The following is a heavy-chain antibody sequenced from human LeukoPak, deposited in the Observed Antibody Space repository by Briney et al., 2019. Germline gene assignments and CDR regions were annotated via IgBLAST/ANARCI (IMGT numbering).Heavy chain of an antibody. V-gene: IGHV3-74*01. CDR3: ARAPSEMGGYYPEYFRH. J-gene: IGHJ1*01. CDR2: IKRDGST. Sequence: PGGSLRLSCAAAGLTFSNHWKHWLRQAPGKGLVWFPRIKRDGSTNCADSVKGRFTSSIDNAKNTVSLQMNSLRAEDAGVYYCARAPSEMGGYYPEYFRHWGQGTLVTVSS. CDR1: GLTFSNHW. D-gene: IGHD3-22*01.